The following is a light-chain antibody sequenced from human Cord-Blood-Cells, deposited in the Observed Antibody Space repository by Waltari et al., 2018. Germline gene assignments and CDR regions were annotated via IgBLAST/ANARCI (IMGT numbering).Light chain of an antibody. J-gene: IGKJ1*01. V-gene: IGKV1-39*01. CDR1: QSISSY. CDR3: QQSYSTPRT. CDR2: AAS. Sequence: DIQMTQSPSSLSASVGDRVTITCRASQSISSYFNWYQQKPGKAPKLLIYAASSLQSGVPSRFSGRGSGTDFTLTISSLQPEDFATYYCQQSYSTPRTCGQGTKVEIK.